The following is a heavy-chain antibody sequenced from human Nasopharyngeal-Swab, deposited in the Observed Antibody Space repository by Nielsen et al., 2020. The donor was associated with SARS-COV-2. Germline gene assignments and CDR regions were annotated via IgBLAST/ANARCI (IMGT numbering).Heavy chain of an antibody. J-gene: IGHJ4*02. CDR3: ARGVNPPPDY. D-gene: IGHD1-14*01. CDR2: IYSGGNT. CDR1: GFTVSSNY. Sequence: GESLKISCAASGFTVSSNYMTWVRQAPGKGLEWVSIIYSGGNTYHADPVKGRFTISRDNSKNTLFLQMNSLRADDTAVYYCARGVNPPPDYWGQGTLVIVSS. V-gene: IGHV3-53*01.